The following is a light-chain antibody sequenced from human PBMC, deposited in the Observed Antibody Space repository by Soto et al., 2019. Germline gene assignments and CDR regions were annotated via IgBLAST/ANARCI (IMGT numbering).Light chain of an antibody. J-gene: IGKJ5*01. CDR1: QSISRN. CDR3: QQSFTTASIT. CDR2: AAS. Sequence: DVQMTQYPSSLSASVGDRVTITCRASQSISRNLNWYQHKPGKAPKHLIYAASNLQNGVPSRFRGGGSGTEFALSINSLQPEDFGNYYCQQSFTTASITFGQGTRLEIK. V-gene: IGKV1-39*01.